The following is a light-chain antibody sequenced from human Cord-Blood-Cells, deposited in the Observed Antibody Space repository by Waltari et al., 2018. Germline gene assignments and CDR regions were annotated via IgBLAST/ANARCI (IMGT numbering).Light chain of an antibody. Sequence: DIQMTQSTSSLSASVGDRVTITCRASQSISSYLNWYHQKPGKAPNLLIYAASSLQSGVPSRFSGSGSGTDFTLTISSLQPEDFATYYCQQSYSTLTFGPGTKVDIK. CDR3: QQSYSTLT. V-gene: IGKV1-39*01. CDR1: QSISSY. CDR2: AAS. J-gene: IGKJ3*01.